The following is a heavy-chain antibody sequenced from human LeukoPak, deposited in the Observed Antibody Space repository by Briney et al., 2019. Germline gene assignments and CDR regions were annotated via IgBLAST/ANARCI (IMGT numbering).Heavy chain of an antibody. V-gene: IGHV4-34*01. J-gene: IGHJ5*02. CDR3: ARRSDCGGDCYSNWFDP. D-gene: IGHD2-21*02. Sequence: PSETLSLTCAVYGGSFSGYYWSWIRQPPGKGLEWIGEINHSGSTNYNPSLKSRVTISVGTSKNQFSLKLSSVTAADTAVYYCARRSDCGGDCYSNWFDPWGQGTLVTVSS. CDR1: GGSFSGYY. CDR2: INHSGST.